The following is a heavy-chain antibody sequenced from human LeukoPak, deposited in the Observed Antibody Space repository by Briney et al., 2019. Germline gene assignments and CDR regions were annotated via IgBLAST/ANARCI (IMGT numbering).Heavy chain of an antibody. CDR2: IRAYNGNT. J-gene: IGHJ4*02. CDR3: ARARPGAYCGTTSCFSDY. Sequence: AASVKVSCKASGYIFTSYGISWVRQGPGQGLEWVGWIRAYNGNTKFAPNLQDRVTMTTDTSTATAYMELRSLRLNDTAVYFCARARPGAYCGTTSCFSDYWGQGTLVTVSS. CDR1: GYIFTSYG. D-gene: IGHD2-2*01. V-gene: IGHV1-18*01.